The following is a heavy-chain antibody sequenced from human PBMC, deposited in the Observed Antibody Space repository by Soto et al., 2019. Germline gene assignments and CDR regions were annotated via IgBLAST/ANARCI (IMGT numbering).Heavy chain of an antibody. CDR2: ISSSGGST. CDR1: GFTFSSYA. J-gene: IGHJ4*02. CDR3: AKYQPMTQPRPYFDY. V-gene: IGHV3-23*01. D-gene: IGHD3-22*01. Sequence: EVQLLESGGALIQPGGSLRLSCAASGFTFSSYAMSWVRQAPGKGLGWVSAISSSGGSTFYADSVKGRFTISRDNSRNTVYLQMNSLRAEDTAIYYCAKYQPMTQPRPYFDYWGQGTLVTVSS.